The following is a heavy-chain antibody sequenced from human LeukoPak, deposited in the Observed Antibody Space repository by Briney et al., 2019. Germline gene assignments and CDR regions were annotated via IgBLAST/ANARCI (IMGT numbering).Heavy chain of an antibody. V-gene: IGHV1-69*06. D-gene: IGHD2-15*01. Sequence: ASVKVSCKASGGTFSSYAISWVRQAPGQGLEWMGGIIPIFGTANYAQKFQGRVTITADKPTSTAYMELSSLRSEDTAVYYCASSSMWGSGGSDTAFDYWGQGTLVTVSS. CDR3: ASSSMWGSGGSDTAFDY. CDR2: IIPIFGTA. CDR1: GGTFSSYA. J-gene: IGHJ4*02.